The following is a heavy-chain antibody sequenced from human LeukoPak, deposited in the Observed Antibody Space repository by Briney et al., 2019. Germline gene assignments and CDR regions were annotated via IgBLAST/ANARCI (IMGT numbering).Heavy chain of an antibody. D-gene: IGHD4-17*01. CDR3: AREISPTVTSYYFDY. CDR1: GFTFSSYG. V-gene: IGHV3-33*01. J-gene: IGHJ4*02. Sequence: GRSLRLSCAASGFTFSSYGMHWVRQAPGKGLEWVAVIWYDGSIKYYVDSVKGRFTISRDNSKNTLYLQMNSLRAEDTAVYYCAREISPTVTSYYFDYWGQGTLVTVSS. CDR2: IWYDGSIK.